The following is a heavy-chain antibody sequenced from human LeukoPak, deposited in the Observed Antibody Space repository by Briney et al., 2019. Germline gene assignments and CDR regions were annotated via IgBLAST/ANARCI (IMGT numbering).Heavy chain of an antibody. CDR1: GFTYTSYG. CDR2: ISGSGNSA. D-gene: IGHD3-22*01. J-gene: IGHJ4*02. Sequence: GGSLRLSCAASGFTYTSYGMAWVRQAPGEGLEWVSTISGSGNSAYYGDSVQGRFTISRDNSRNTVYLQMSSLRAEDTAVYYCARPYYHDSSGRFDSWGQGTLVTVSS. CDR3: ARPYYHDSSGRFDS. V-gene: IGHV3-23*01.